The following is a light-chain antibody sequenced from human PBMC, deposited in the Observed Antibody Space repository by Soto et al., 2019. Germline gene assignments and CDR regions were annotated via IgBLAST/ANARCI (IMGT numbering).Light chain of an antibody. J-gene: IGLJ3*02. V-gene: IGLV2-14*01. CDR1: NSDVGAYNY. Sequence: QSVLTQPASVSGSPGQSITISCTGTNSDVGAYNYVSWYQQHPGKAPKLMIYEVSNRPSGVSNRFSASKSGNTASPTISGLQAEDEADYYCSSFTSSIAWVFGGGTKLTVL. CDR3: SSFTSSIAWV. CDR2: EVS.